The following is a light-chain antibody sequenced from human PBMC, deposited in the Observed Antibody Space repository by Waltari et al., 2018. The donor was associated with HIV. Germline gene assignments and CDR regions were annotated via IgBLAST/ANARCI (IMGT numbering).Light chain of an antibody. CDR2: TVS. CDR1: QSLENY. V-gene: IGKV1-8*01. CDR3: QQYYRYPLT. J-gene: IGKJ4*01. Sequence: AIRMTQSPSSLSASTGDRVTITCRASQSLENYLAWYQQRPGKAPKLLICTVSTLQSGVPSRFSGSGSGTDFTLTISGLRSEDYATYFCQQYYRYPLTFGGGTKVEIK.